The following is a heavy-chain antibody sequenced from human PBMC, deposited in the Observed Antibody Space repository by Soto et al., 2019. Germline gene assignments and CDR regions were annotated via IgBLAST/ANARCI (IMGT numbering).Heavy chain of an antibody. CDR1: GDSISSGNKY. Sequence: QVQLRESGPGLVMPSQTLSLTCTVSGDSISSGNKYWSWIRQPPGKGLEWIGYIFSSGTTYHNPYLTSRLSLSLDASQNQFSLKLNSVTDADTAVYFCARVPSPFDYYYAMDVWGQGTTVTVSS. CDR2: IFSSGTT. CDR3: ARVPSPFDYYYAMDV. J-gene: IGHJ6*02. V-gene: IGHV4-30-4*01. D-gene: IGHD3-9*01.